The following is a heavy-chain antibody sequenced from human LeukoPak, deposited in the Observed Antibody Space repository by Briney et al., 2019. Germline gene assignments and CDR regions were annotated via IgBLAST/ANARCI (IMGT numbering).Heavy chain of an antibody. CDR3: AKDPSWAAPTDSALYYFDY. D-gene: IGHD2-2*01. CDR1: GFTFSSYS. V-gene: IGHV3-30*18. Sequence: GGSLRLSCSASGFTFSSYSMNWVRQAPGKGLEWVAVISYDGSNKYYADSVKGRFTISRDNSKNTLYLQMNSLRAEDTAVYYCAKDPSWAAPTDSALYYFDYWGQGTLVTVSS. CDR2: ISYDGSNK. J-gene: IGHJ4*02.